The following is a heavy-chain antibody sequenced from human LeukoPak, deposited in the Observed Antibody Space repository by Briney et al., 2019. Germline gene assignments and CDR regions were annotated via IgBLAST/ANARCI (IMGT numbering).Heavy chain of an antibody. CDR1: GYTFSSYY. Sequence: ASVKVSCKASGYTFSSYYMHWVRQAPGQGLEWMGIINPSGATTSYAQKFQGRLTMTRDTSTSTVFMELSSLRSEDTAVYYCARGPPGRVYDSSKRGLFDPWGQGTLVTVSS. D-gene: IGHD3-22*01. J-gene: IGHJ5*02. CDR2: INPSGATT. CDR3: ARGPPGRVYDSSKRGLFDP. V-gene: IGHV1-46*01.